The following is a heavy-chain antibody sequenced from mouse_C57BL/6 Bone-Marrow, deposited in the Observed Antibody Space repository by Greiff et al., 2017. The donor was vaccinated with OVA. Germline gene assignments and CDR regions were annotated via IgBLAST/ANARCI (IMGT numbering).Heavy chain of an antibody. CDR2: ISSGSSTI. CDR3: ASYYSNYVYAMDY. J-gene: IGHJ4*01. V-gene: IGHV5-17*01. CDR1: GFTFSDYG. D-gene: IGHD2-5*01. Sequence: EVHLVESGGGLVKPGGSLKLSCAASGFTFSDYGMHWVRQAPEKGLEWVAYISSGSSTIYYADTVKGRFTISRDNAKNTLFLQMTSLRSEDTAMYYCASYYSNYVYAMDYWGQGTSVTVSS.